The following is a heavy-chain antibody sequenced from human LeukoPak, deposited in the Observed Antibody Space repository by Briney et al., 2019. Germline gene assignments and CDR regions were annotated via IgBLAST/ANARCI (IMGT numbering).Heavy chain of an antibody. J-gene: IGHJ4*02. CDR3: ARDEDWPDYRYYYDY. V-gene: IGHV1-18*01. Sequence: VASVKVSCKASGYTFTRYGISLVRQAPGQGLEWMGWISAYNGNTNYAQKLQGRVTMTTDTSTSTAYMELRSLRSDDTAVYYCARDEDWPDYRYYYDYWGQGTLVTVSS. D-gene: IGHD3-16*02. CDR2: ISAYNGNT. CDR1: GYTFTRYG.